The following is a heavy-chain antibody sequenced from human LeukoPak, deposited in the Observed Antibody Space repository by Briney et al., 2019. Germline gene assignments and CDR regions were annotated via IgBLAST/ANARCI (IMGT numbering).Heavy chain of an antibody. V-gene: IGHV1-18*01. J-gene: IGHJ6*02. CDR1: GYILSSHG. CDR2: ITTYKGNM. D-gene: IGHD3-10*01. CDR3: ARDGNESGSGTFYSIGMDV. Sequence: ASVKVSCKASGYILSSHGISWVRQAPGEGLEWMGWITTYKGNMAYAPKFQGRVTMTTDTSTSTAYMELRSLRSDDTAVYYCARDGNESGSGTFYSIGMDVWGHGTTVTVSS.